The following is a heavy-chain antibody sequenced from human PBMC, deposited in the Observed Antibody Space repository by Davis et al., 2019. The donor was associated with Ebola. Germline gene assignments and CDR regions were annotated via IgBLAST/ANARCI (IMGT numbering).Heavy chain of an antibody. CDR1: GGSISSTNW. CDR3: ARDFLTYYYYGMDV. D-gene: IGHD2/OR15-2a*01. V-gene: IGHV4-4*02. Sequence: PSETLSLTCAVSGGSISSTNWWSWVRQPPGKGLEWIGEIHHSLTTNYNPSLKSRVTILIDKSKNQFSLRLSSVTAADTAVYYCARDFLTYYYYGMDVWGKGTTVTVSS. CDR2: IHHSLTT. J-gene: IGHJ6*04.